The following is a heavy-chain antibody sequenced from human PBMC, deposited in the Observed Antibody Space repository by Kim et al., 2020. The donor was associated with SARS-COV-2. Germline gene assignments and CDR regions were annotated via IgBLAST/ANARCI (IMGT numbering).Heavy chain of an antibody. J-gene: IGHJ4*02. CDR3: AKGLLEFDY. D-gene: IGHD2-15*01. CDR1: GFTFSSYA. Sequence: GGSLRLSCAASGFTFSSYAMSWVRQAPGKGLEWVSVIYSGGSSTYYADSVKGRFTISRDNSKNTLYLQMNSLRAEDTAVYYCAKGLLEFDYWGQGTLVTVSS. CDR2: IYSGGSST. V-gene: IGHV3-23*03.